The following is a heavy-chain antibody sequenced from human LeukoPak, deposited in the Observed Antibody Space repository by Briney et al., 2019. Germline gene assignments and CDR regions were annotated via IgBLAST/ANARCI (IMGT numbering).Heavy chain of an antibody. CDR2: IYYSGST. Sequence: SETLSLTCAVYGGSFSGYHWSWIRQPPGKGLEWIGYIYYSGSTNYNPSLKSRVTISVDTSENQFSLKLSSVTAADTAVYYCAREAYCGGDCYSGFDYWGQGTLVTVSS. CDR1: GGSFSGYH. V-gene: IGHV4-59*01. D-gene: IGHD2-21*02. CDR3: AREAYCGGDCYSGFDY. J-gene: IGHJ4*02.